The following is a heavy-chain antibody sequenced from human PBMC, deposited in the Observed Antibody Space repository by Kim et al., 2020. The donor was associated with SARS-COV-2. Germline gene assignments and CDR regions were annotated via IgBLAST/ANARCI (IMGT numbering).Heavy chain of an antibody. CDR3: AKGGTVQDFDY. J-gene: IGHJ4*02. D-gene: IGHD1-1*01. Sequence: GGSRRLSCAASGFTFDDYAMHWVRQAPGKGLEWVSGIGWNSGTIGYADSVKGRFTISRDNAKNSLYLQMNSLRTEDTALYYCAKGGTVQDFDYWGRGTLVTVSS. CDR2: IGWNSGTI. CDR1: GFTFDDYA. V-gene: IGHV3-9*01.